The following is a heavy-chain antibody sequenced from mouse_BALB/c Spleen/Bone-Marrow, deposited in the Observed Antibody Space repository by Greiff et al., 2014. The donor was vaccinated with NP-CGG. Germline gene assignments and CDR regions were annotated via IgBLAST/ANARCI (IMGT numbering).Heavy chain of an antibody. Sequence: VQLQQSGAELVKPGASVKLSCKASGYTFTSYYMYWVKQRPGQGLEWIGGINPSNGGTNFNEKLKSKATLTVDKSSSTAYMQLSSLTSEDSAVYYCTRGDDYDEELAYWGQGTLVTVSA. J-gene: IGHJ3*01. CDR1: GYTFTSYY. CDR2: INPSNGGT. CDR3: TRGDDYDEELAY. D-gene: IGHD2-4*01. V-gene: IGHV1S81*02.